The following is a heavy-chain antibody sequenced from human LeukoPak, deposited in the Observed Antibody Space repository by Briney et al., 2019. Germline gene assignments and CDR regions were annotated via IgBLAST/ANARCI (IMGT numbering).Heavy chain of an antibody. D-gene: IGHD3-10*01. J-gene: IGHJ1*01. CDR1: GGSISSYY. CDR2: IYYSGST. Sequence: SETLSLTCTVSGGSISSYYWSWIRQPPGKGLEWIGYIYYSGSTKYNPSLKSRVTISVDTSKNQFSLKLSSVTAADTAVYYCAREEYGCNAEVQHWGQGTLVTVSS. V-gene: IGHV4-59*01. CDR3: AREEYGCNAEVQH.